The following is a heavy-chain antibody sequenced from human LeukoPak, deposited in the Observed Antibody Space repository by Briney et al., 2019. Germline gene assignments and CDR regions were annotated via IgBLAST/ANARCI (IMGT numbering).Heavy chain of an antibody. CDR1: GLTVNKKH. V-gene: IGHV3-66*01. CDR3: ELFYLRSGTSDAFDI. D-gene: IGHD3-10*01. Sequence: GGSLRLSCAASGLTVNKKHMTWGRQAPGKGLEWVSVIHSGGSTYYADSVKGRFTISRDNSKNTLNLQMNSLRVEDTAVYYCELFYLRSGTSDAFDIWGPGTMVTVSS. J-gene: IGHJ3*02. CDR2: IHSGGST.